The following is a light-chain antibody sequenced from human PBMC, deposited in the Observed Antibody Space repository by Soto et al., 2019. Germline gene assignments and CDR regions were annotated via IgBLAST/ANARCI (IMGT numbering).Light chain of an antibody. CDR3: SSYTSSSTYV. Sequence: QSALTQPASVSGSPGQSITISCTGTSSDVGGYNYVSWYQQHPGKAPKLMIYDVRNRPSGVSNRFSSSTSGNTASLTISGLQAEDEADYYCSSYTSSSTYVFGTGTKLTVL. CDR2: DVR. J-gene: IGLJ1*01. CDR1: SSDVGGYNY. V-gene: IGLV2-14*01.